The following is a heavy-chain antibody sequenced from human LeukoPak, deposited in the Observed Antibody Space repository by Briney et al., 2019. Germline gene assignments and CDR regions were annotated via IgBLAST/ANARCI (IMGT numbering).Heavy chain of an antibody. CDR1: GFTFSSYS. D-gene: IGHD5-18*01. Sequence: GGSLRLSCAASGFTFSSYSMNWVRQAPGKGLEWVSSISTSSSYIYYADSVKGRFTISRDNAKNSLYLQMNSLRAEDTAVYYCARDLIDRGYSYGYSFWDYWGQGTLVTVSS. V-gene: IGHV3-21*01. J-gene: IGHJ4*02. CDR3: ARDLIDRGYSYGYSFWDY. CDR2: ISTSSSYI.